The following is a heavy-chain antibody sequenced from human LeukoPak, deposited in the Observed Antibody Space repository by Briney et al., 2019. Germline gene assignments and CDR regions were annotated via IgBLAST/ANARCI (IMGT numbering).Heavy chain of an antibody. Sequence: PSETLSLTCAVYGGSFSGYYWSWIRQPPGKGLEWIGEINHSGSTNYNPSLKSRVTISVDTSKNQFSLRLSSVTAADTAVYYCASHKYYYDSSGYYRILDYWGQGTLVTVSS. D-gene: IGHD3-22*01. CDR1: GGSFSGYY. CDR2: INHSGST. J-gene: IGHJ4*02. CDR3: ASHKYYYDSSGYYRILDY. V-gene: IGHV4-34*01.